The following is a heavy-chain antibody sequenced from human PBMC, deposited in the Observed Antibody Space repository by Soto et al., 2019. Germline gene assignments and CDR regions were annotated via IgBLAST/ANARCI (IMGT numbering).Heavy chain of an antibody. J-gene: IGHJ4*02. Sequence: PGESLKISFKGSGYSFTSYLICWGRQMPGKGLEWMGIIYPGDSDTRYSPSFQGQVTISADKSISTAYLQWSSLKASDTAMYYCFLQSGAGYFDYWGPGTLVTVSS. V-gene: IGHV5-51*01. CDR3: FLQSGAGYFDY. CDR1: GYSFTSYL. CDR2: IYPGDSDT. D-gene: IGHD6-19*01.